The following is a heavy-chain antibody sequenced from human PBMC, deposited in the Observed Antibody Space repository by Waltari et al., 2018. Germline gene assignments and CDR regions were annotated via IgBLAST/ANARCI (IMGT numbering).Heavy chain of an antibody. Sequence: QVQLQESGPGLVKPSETLSLTCTVPGYSISSGYYWGWIRQTPGKGLEWIGSIYHSGSTYNNPSLKSRVTISVDTSKNQFSLKLSSVTAADTAVYYCARGVGTMIVVALDYWGQGTLVTVSS. CDR3: ARGVGTMIVVALDY. CDR1: GYSISSGYY. CDR2: IYHSGST. V-gene: IGHV4-38-2*02. D-gene: IGHD3-22*01. J-gene: IGHJ4*02.